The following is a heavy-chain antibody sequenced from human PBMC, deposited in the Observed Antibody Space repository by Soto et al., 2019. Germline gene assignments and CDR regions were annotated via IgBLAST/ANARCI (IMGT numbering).Heavy chain of an antibody. CDR2: IIPIIGII. D-gene: IGHD3-22*01. CDR3: ARTTAYETSGYYYHTY. J-gene: IGHJ4*02. Sequence: ASVKVSCKASGGTFSTYTITWVRHSPGQGLEWMGRIIPIIGIINYAQKLQGRVTMTTDTSTSTAYMELRSLISDDTAVYYCARTTAYETSGYYYHTYWGQGTQVTVSS. CDR1: GGTFSTYT. V-gene: IGHV1-69*02.